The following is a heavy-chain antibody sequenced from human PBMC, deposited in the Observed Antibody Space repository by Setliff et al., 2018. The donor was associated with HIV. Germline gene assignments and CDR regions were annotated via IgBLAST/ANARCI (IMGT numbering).Heavy chain of an antibody. D-gene: IGHD1-1*01. V-gene: IGHV1-2*02. CDR2: TNPNSGGT. CDR3: ALANIVSTARWNH. J-gene: IGHJ4*02. Sequence: ASVKVSCKASGYTFTDYYMHWVRQAPGQGLEWMGWTNPNSGGTNYAQKFQGRVTMTRDTSISTVYMDLNRLTSDDTAVYYCALANIVSTARWNHWGRGTLVTVSS. CDR1: GYTFTDYY.